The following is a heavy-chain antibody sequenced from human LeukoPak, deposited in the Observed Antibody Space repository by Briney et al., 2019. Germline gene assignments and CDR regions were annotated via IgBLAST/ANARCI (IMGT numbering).Heavy chain of an antibody. V-gene: IGHV3-9*03. CDR1: GFTFDDYA. CDR2: ISWNSGSI. CDR3: ATFDY. Sequence: PGRSLRLSCAASGFTFDDYAMHWVRQAPGKGLEWVSGISWNSGSIGYADSVKGRFTISRDNAKNSLYLQMNSLRAEDVALYYCATFDYWGQGTLVTVSS. J-gene: IGHJ4*02.